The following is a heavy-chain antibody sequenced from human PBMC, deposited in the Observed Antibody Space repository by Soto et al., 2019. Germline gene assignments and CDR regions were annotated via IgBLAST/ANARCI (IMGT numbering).Heavy chain of an antibody. V-gene: IGHV3-23*01. CDR1: GFTFSSYA. J-gene: IGHJ4*02. CDR2: ISGSGGST. D-gene: IGHD2-15*01. Sequence: GGSLRLCCAASGFTFSSYAMSWVRQAPGKGLEWVSAISGSGGSTYYADSVKGRFTISRDNSKNTLYLQMNSLRAEDTAVYYCAIPPSYIVVVVAYFDYWGQGALVTVAS. CDR3: AIPPSYIVVVVAYFDY.